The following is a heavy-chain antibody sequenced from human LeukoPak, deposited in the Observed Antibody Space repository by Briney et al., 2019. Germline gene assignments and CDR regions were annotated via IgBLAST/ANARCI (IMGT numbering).Heavy chain of an antibody. J-gene: IGHJ6*03. Sequence: SETLSLTCTVSGGSISSSSYYWSWIRQPPGKGLEWIGYIYHSGSTNYTPSLKSRVTISVDTSKNQFSLKLSSVTAADTAVYYCARVEEGYGSGRRENYYYYYMDVWGKGTTVTISS. CDR3: ARVEEGYGSGRRENYYYYYMDV. CDR2: IYHSGST. CDR1: GGSISSSSYY. V-gene: IGHV4-61*01. D-gene: IGHD3-10*01.